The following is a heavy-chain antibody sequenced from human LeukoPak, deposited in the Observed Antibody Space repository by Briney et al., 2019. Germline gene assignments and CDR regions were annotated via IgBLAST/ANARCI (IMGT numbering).Heavy chain of an antibody. CDR1: GFTFSSYW. V-gene: IGHV3-74*01. Sequence: GGSLRLSCAASGFTFSSYWMHWVRQAPGKGLVWVSRINSDGSSTSYADSVKGRSTISRDNAKNTLYLQMNSLRAEDTAVYYCARDTDSYDFDYWGQGTLITVSS. D-gene: IGHD5-18*01. CDR3: ARDTDSYDFDY. CDR2: INSDGSST. J-gene: IGHJ4*02.